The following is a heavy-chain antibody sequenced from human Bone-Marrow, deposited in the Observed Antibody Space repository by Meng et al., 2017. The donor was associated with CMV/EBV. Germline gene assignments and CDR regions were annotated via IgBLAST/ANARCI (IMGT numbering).Heavy chain of an antibody. J-gene: IGHJ4*02. CDR3: ARETAQWLGLKNQQLDY. D-gene: IGHD6-19*01. CDR2: ISGSSSYI. Sequence: GESLKISCAASGFTFSSYGMHWVRQAPGKGLEWVSSISGSSSYIYYADSVKGRFTISRDNAKNSLYLQMNSLRAEDTAVYYCARETAQWLGLKNQQLDYWGQGTLVTVSS. CDR1: GFTFSSYG. V-gene: IGHV3-21*01.